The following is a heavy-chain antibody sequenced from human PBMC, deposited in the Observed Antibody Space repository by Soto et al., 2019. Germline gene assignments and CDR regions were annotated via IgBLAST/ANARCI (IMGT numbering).Heavy chain of an antibody. D-gene: IGHD2-21*02. CDR2: VYHSGLA. V-gene: IGHV4-4*02. J-gene: IGHJ4*02. Sequence: SETLSLTCTVSGDSISNIRWWTWVRQPPGESLEWIGEVYHSGLANYNPSLQSRVTILVDKSKSQFSLNLRSVTAADTAIYYCARGSGDSSVLGGYPFDFWGPGIVVTVP. CDR1: GDSISNIRW. CDR3: ARGSGDSSVLGGYPFDF.